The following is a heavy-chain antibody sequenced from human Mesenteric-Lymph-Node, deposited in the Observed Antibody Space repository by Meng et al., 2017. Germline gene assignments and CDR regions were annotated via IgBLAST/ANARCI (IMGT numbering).Heavy chain of an antibody. CDR3: ARFYCSGGSCWFDP. D-gene: IGHD2-15*01. V-gene: IGHV4-39*01. Sequence: QLQLQESGPGRVTPSETLSLTCTSSVGSISSSSYYWGWIRQPPRKVLEWIGSIYSSGNPYYNPSLKSRVTISVDTSKNQFSLNLSSVTAADTAVYYCARFYCSGGSCWFDPWGQGTLVTVSS. CDR2: IYSSGNP. CDR1: VGSISSSSYY. J-gene: IGHJ5*02.